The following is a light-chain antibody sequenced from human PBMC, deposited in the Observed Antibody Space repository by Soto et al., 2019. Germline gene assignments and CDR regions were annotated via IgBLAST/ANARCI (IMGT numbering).Light chain of an antibody. Sequence: QPVLTQPPSASGTPGQRVTISCSGSNSNIGSHSVYWYQHLPGAAPKLLIYSNNQRPSGVPDRFSGSKSGTSASLAISGLRSEDEADYYCAAWNGSLSGYVFGAGTKLTVL. CDR1: NSNIGSHS. J-gene: IGLJ1*01. CDR3: AAWNGSLSGYV. CDR2: SNN. V-gene: IGLV1-47*02.